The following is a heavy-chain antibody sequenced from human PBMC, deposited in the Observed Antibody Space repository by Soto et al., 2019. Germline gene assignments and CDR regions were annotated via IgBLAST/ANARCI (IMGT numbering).Heavy chain of an antibody. D-gene: IGHD2-21*02. V-gene: IGHV4-34*01. J-gene: IGHJ6*02. CDR2: INHSRST. CDR1: GGSFSGYY. Sequence: ASETLSLTFAVYGGSFSGYYWSWIRQPPGKGLEWIGEINHSRSTNYNPSLKSRVTISVDTAKNQFSLKLSSVTAADTAVYYCARDRKTEYYYYGMGVGGQGTTVNVSS. CDR3: ARDRKTEYYYYGMGV.